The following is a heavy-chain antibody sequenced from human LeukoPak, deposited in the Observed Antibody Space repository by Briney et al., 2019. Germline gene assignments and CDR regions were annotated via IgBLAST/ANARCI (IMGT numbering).Heavy chain of an antibody. Sequence: PGGSLRLSCAASGFTFSSYAMSWVPQTPGAVLEWVSAISGDSSSTYYADSVKGRFTISRDYSKNTVYLQMNSLRDEDTAVYYCAKMVAVAGFESWGQGTLVTVSS. CDR1: GFTFSSYA. D-gene: IGHD6-19*01. J-gene: IGHJ4*02. V-gene: IGHV3-23*01. CDR3: AKMVAVAGFES. CDR2: ISGDSSST.